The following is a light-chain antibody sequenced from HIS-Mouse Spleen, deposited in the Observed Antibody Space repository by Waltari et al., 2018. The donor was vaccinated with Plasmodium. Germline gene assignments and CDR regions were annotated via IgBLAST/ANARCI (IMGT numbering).Light chain of an antibody. J-gene: IGKJ2*01. CDR1: QRVSSSY. CDR2: GAS. CDR3: QQYGSSPYT. V-gene: IGKV3-20*01. Sequence: ELVLTQSPGTLSLSPGERATLSCRASQRVSSSYLAWYQQKPGQAPRLLIYGASSRATGIPARFSGSGSGTDFTLTISRLEPEDFAVYYCQQYGSSPYTFGQGTKLEIK.